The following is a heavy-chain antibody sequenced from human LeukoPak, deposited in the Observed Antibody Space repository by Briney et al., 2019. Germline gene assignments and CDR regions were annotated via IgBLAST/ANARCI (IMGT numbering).Heavy chain of an antibody. CDR3: ARVGRARDYYDSSGQVDY. V-gene: IGHV4-59*01. D-gene: IGHD3-22*01. CDR2: IYYSGST. CDR1: GGSISSYC. Sequence: SETLSLTCTVSGGSISSYCWSWIRQPPGKGLEWIGYIYYSGSTNYNPSLKSRVTISVDTSKNQFSLKLSSVTAADTAVYYCARVGRARDYYDSSGQVDYWGQGTLVTVSS. J-gene: IGHJ4*02.